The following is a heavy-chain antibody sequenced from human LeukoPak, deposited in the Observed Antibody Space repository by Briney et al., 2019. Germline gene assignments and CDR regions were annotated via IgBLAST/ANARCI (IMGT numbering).Heavy chain of an antibody. D-gene: IGHD6-13*01. CDR1: GGSFSGYY. CDR2: INHSGST. J-gene: IGHJ1*01. V-gene: IGHV4-34*01. Sequence: SETLSLTCAVYGGSFSGYYRSWIRQPPGKGLEWIGEINHSGSTNYNPSLKSRVTISVDTSKNQFSLKLSSVTAADTAVYYCARAGIAAAGTIRGVKYFQHWGQGTLVTVSS. CDR3: ARAGIAAAGTIRGVKYFQH.